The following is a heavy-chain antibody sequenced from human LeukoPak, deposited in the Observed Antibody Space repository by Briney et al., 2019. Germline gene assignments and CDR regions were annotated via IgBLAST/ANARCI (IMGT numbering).Heavy chain of an antibody. J-gene: IGHJ6*02. CDR1: GGSFSGYY. CDR2: INHSGST. CDR3: ARLVSPIRRSGQRYGMDV. D-gene: IGHD3-3*01. V-gene: IGHV4-34*01. Sequence: SETLSPTCAVYGGSFSGYYWSWIRQPPGKGLEWIGEINHSGSTNYNPSLKSRVTISVDTSKNQFSLKLGSVTAADTAVYYCARLVSPIRRSGQRYGMDVWGQGTTVTVSS.